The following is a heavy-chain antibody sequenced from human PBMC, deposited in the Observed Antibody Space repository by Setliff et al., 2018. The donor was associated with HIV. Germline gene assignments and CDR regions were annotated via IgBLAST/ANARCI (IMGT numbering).Heavy chain of an antibody. CDR3: TAVGSLAGRRPELN. CDR2: ISNDGSNK. D-gene: IGHD6-6*01. CDR1: GFTFSRSA. Sequence: GGSLRLSCAASGFTFSRSAVHWVRQAPGKGLEWVAVISNDGSNKFYAAPVKGRFTISRDDSINTLYLQMNSLKTEDTAVYFCTAVGSLAGRRPELNWGRGTLVTVSS. J-gene: IGHJ4*02. V-gene: IGHV3-30*07.